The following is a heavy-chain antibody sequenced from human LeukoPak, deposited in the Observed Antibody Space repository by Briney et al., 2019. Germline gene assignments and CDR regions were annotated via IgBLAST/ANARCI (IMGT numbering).Heavy chain of an antibody. J-gene: IGHJ4*02. V-gene: IGHV3-23*01. CDR3: ARAGYCSSTSCPEGGFDY. D-gene: IGHD2-2*03. CDR1: GFTLSSSA. Sequence: GGSLRLSCAASGFTLSSSAMSWVRQAPGKGLEWVSVISGSGGTTYYAGSVNGRFTISRDNSKNTLYLQMNSLRAEDTAVYYCARAGYCSSTSCPEGGFDYWGQGTLVTVSS. CDR2: ISGSGGTT.